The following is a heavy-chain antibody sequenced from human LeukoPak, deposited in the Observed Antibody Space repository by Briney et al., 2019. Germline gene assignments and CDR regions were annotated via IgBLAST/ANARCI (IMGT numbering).Heavy chain of an antibody. D-gene: IGHD3-22*01. CDR3: VRGPSSGYGGFDS. CDR1: RFTFCSHW. CDR2: INVDSGGI. Sequence: GGALRLSCAASRFTFCSHWMHWVRHAPEKGLVWVSRINVDSGGITYAGSVKGRFTISRDNAKNTLYMQLNSLRAEDTAVYYCVRGPSSGYGGFDSWGQGTLVTVSS. V-gene: IGHV3-74*03. J-gene: IGHJ4*02.